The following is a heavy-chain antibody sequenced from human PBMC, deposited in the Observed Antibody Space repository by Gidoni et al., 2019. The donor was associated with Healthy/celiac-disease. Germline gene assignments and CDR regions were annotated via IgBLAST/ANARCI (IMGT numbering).Heavy chain of an antibody. Sequence: EVQLVESGGGLVKPGGSLRLSCAASGFTFSSYSMNWVRQAPGKGLEWVSSISSSSSYIYYADSVKGRFTISRDNAKNSLYLQMNSLRAEDTAVYYCARDGSGGFYYMDVWGKGTTVTVSS. CDR2: ISSSSSYI. V-gene: IGHV3-21*01. CDR3: ARDGSGGFYYMDV. CDR1: GFTFSSYS. J-gene: IGHJ6*03. D-gene: IGHD2-15*01.